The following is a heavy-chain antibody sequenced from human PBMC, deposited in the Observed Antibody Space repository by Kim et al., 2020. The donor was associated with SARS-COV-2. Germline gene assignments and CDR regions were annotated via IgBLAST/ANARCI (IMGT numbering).Heavy chain of an antibody. D-gene: IGHD3-9*01. Sequence: GGSLRLSCAASGFTFSSYSMNWVRQAPGKGLEWVSSISSSSSYIYYADSVKGRFTISRDNAKNSLYLQMNSLRAEDTAVYYCARETYDILTGYEPLDYWGQGTLVTVSS. CDR2: ISSSSSYI. CDR3: ARETYDILTGYEPLDY. V-gene: IGHV3-21*04. CDR1: GFTFSSYS. J-gene: IGHJ4*02.